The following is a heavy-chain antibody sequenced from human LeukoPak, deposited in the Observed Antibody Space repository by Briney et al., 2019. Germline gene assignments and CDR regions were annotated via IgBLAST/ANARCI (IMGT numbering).Heavy chain of an antibody. CDR1: GGSISSGSYY. J-gene: IGHJ4*02. CDR2: IYTSGST. CDR3: AREAVVVPAAIPEEQVDY. Sequence: EASQTLPLTCTVSGGSISSGSYYWSWIRQPAGKGLEWIGRIYTSGSTNYNPSLKSRVTISVDTSKNQFSLKLSSVTAADTAVYYCAREAVVVPAAIPEEQVDYWGQGTLVTVSS. V-gene: IGHV4-61*02. D-gene: IGHD2-2*02.